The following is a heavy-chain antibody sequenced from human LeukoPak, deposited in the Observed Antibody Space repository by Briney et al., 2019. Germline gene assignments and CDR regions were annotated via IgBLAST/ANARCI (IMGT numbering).Heavy chain of an antibody. V-gene: IGHV1-18*01. CDR2: ISAYNGDI. Sequence: ASVKVSCKASGYTFTKYGISWVRQAPGQGLEWMGWISAYNGDIKYAQRGKGRVTMTTDTSTSTVYMELRSLRSDDTAVYYCARESGSDAFDIWGQGTMVTVSS. CDR1: GYTFTKYG. J-gene: IGHJ3*02. CDR3: ARESGSDAFDI.